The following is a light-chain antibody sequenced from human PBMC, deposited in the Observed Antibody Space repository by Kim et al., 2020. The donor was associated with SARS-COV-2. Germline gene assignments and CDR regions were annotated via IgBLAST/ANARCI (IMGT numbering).Light chain of an antibody. CDR3: QAWNNSTVV. J-gene: IGLJ2*01. CDR1: KLGYKY. CDR2: QDT. Sequence: SVSPGQTASITCSGDKLGYKYVCWYNQKSGQSPVLVIYQDTKRPSGIPERFSGSNSGNTATLTISGTQAMDEGDYYCQAWNNSTVVFGGGTQLTVL. V-gene: IGLV3-1*01.